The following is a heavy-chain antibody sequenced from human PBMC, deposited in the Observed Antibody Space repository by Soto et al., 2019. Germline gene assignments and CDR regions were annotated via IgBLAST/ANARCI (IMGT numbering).Heavy chain of an antibody. CDR1: GGSISSGGYY. D-gene: IGHD3-9*01. CDR2: IYNSGST. CDR3: ARAGYYSPGVDY. V-gene: IGHV4-31*03. Sequence: QVQLQESGPGLVKPSQTLSLTCTVSGGSISSGGYYWSWIRQHPGKGLEWIGYIYNSGSTYYNPSPTSRITISVDTSKNPFSLKLSSVTAADTALYYCARAGYYSPGVDYWGQGTLVSVSS. J-gene: IGHJ4*02.